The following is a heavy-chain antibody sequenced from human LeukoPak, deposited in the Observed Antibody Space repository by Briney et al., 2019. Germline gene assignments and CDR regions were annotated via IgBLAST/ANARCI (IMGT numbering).Heavy chain of an antibody. CDR1: GYTFTSYG. CDR2: ISAYNGNT. J-gene: IGHJ4*02. V-gene: IGHV1-18*04. CDR3: ATSGQVVATMHY. D-gene: IGHD2-15*01. Sequence: GASVKVSCKASGYTFTSYGISWVRQAPGQGLEWMGWISAYNGNTNYSQKFQGRVTIARDTSASTAYMELSSLRSEDTAVYYCATSGQVVATMHYWGPGTLVTVSS.